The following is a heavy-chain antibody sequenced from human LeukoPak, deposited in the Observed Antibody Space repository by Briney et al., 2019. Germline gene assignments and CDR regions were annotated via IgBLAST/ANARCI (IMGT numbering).Heavy chain of an antibody. V-gene: IGHV4-4*02. Sequence: PSETLSPTCAVSGGSISSSNWWSWVRPPPGKGLEWIGEIYHSGSTNYNPSLKSRVTISVDTSKNQFSLKLSSVTAADTAVYYCARTSHYVGSSSGIYYYYYMDVWGKGTTVTVSS. CDR2: IYHSGST. J-gene: IGHJ6*03. CDR1: GGSISSSNW. D-gene: IGHD6-6*01. CDR3: ARTSHYVGSSSGIYYYYYMDV.